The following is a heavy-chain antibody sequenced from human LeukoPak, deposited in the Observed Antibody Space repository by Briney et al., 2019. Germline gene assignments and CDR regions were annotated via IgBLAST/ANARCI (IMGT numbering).Heavy chain of an antibody. CDR1: GYTFTDYS. Sequence: GASVTVSCKASGYTFTDYSMHWVRQAPGRGLEWMGWINPNSGGTNYAQKFQGRVTMTRDTSISTAYMELSGLRSDDTAVFYCARNTYYYDNSAGTFDFWGQGTLVTVSS. CDR2: INPNSGGT. J-gene: IGHJ4*02. V-gene: IGHV1-2*02. D-gene: IGHD3-22*01. CDR3: ARNTYYYDNSAGTFDF.